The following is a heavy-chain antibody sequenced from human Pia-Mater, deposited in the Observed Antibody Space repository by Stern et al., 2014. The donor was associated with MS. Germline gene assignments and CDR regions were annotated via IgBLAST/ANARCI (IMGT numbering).Heavy chain of an antibody. D-gene: IGHD3-9*01. CDR1: GGTFHVYA. J-gene: IGHJ6*02. CDR2: IIPIFGTA. CDR3: ARDGRHTDNYGLDV. Sequence: QVQLMQSGAEVKKPGSSVKVSCKASGGTFHVYAINWLRQAPGQGLEWMGGIIPIFGTANYAQKFQGRVTITADESTRTSSMQLSSLRYDDTAVYYCARDGRHTDNYGLDVWGQGTTVTVSS. V-gene: IGHV1-69*01.